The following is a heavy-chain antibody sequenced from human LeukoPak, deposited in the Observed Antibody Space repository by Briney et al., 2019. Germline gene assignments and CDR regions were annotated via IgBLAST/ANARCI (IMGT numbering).Heavy chain of an antibody. CDR2: IYYTGST. CDR3: ARGGFRNDY. Sequence: SETLSLTCAVSGGSINSYYWSWIRQPPGKGLEWIGYIYYTGSTNYNPSLKSRVTISVDTSKNQFSLKLSSVTAADTAVYYCARGGFRNDYWGQGTLVTVSS. V-gene: IGHV4-59*08. CDR1: GGSINSYY. J-gene: IGHJ4*02. D-gene: IGHD3-16*01.